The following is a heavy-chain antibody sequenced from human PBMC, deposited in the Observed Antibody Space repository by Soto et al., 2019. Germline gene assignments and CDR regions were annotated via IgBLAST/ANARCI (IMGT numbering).Heavy chain of an antibody. Sequence: RASVKVSCKASGYTFTSYYMHWVRQAPGQGLEWMGTINPSGGSTSYAQKFQGRVTMTRDTSTSTVYMELSSLRSEDTAVYYCARAYYDFWSGYYGDYYYGMDVWGQGTTVTVSS. V-gene: IGHV1-46*01. CDR3: ARAYYDFWSGYYGDYYYGMDV. D-gene: IGHD3-3*01. J-gene: IGHJ6*02. CDR2: INPSGGST. CDR1: GYTFTSYY.